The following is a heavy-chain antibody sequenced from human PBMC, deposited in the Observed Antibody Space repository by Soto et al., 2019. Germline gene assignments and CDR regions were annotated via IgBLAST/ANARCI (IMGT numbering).Heavy chain of an antibody. V-gene: IGHV3-30-3*01. Sequence: QVQLVESGGGVVQPGRSLRLSCAASGFTFSSFAMHWVRQAPGKGLEWVAVISYDGTNKYYADSVKGRFTISRDNSKNPLYLQMNSLRAEDTAVYYCARYYGDYHFDYWGQGTLVTVSS. CDR1: GFTFSSFA. CDR2: ISYDGTNK. D-gene: IGHD4-17*01. J-gene: IGHJ4*02. CDR3: ARYYGDYHFDY.